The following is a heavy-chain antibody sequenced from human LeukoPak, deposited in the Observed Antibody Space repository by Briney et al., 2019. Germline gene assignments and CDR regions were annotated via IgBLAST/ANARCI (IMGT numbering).Heavy chain of an antibody. CDR1: GFTFTISA. CDR2: IVVGSGNT. Sequence: SVKVSCKSSGFTFTISAVQWVRQSRGQRLEWRGWIVVGSGNTNYAQKFQERVTITRDMSTSTVYMELSSLRSEDTAVYYCAAEGRPTVVTFRKGAVDLWGQGTMVTVSS. V-gene: IGHV1-58*01. CDR3: AAEGRPTVVTFRKGAVDL. J-gene: IGHJ3*01. D-gene: IGHD4-23*01.